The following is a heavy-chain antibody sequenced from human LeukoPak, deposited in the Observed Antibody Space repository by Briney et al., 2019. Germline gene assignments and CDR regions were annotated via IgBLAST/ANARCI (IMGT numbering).Heavy chain of an antibody. CDR2: IIPIFGTA. CDR1: GGTFSSYA. Sequence: ASVKVSCTASGGTFSSYAISWVRQAPGQGREWMGVIIPIFGTANYAQKFQGRVTITADKSTSTAYMELSRLRSEDTAVYYCALHQYCGGDCYSLYFDCWGQGTLVTVSS. CDR3: ALHQYCGGDCYSLYFDC. V-gene: IGHV1-69*06. J-gene: IGHJ4*02. D-gene: IGHD2-21*02.